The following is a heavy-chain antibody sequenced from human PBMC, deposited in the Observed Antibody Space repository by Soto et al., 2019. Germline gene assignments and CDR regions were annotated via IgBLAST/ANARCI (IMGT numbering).Heavy chain of an antibody. D-gene: IGHD4-17*01. Sequence: QVQLQESGPGLVKPSGTLSLTCAVSGGSISSSNWWSWVRQPPGKGLEWIEEIYHSGSTNYNPALKRRVTISVDKSKNQFSLKLSSVTAADTAVYYCARSRTTVTTFDYWGQGTLVTVSS. CDR1: GGSISSSNW. V-gene: IGHV4-4*02. CDR3: ARSRTTVTTFDY. CDR2: IYHSGST. J-gene: IGHJ4*02.